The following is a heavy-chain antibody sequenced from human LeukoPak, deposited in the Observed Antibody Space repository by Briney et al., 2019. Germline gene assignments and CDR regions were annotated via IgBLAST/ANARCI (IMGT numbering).Heavy chain of an antibody. Sequence: PSETLSLTCAVYGGSFSGYYWSWIRQPPGKGLEWIGEINHSGSTNYNPSLKSRVTISVDTSKNQFSLKLSSVTAADTAVYYCARGFPNCSGGSCYDSRGLRAFDIWGQGTMVTVSS. CDR3: ARGFPNCSGGSCYDSRGLRAFDI. D-gene: IGHD2-15*01. CDR2: INHSGST. J-gene: IGHJ3*02. CDR1: GGSFSGYY. V-gene: IGHV4-34*01.